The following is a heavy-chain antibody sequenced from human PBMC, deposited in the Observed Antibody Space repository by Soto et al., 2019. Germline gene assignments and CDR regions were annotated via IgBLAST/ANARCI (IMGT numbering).Heavy chain of an antibody. D-gene: IGHD6-6*01. J-gene: IGHJ2*01. V-gene: IGHV1-46*01. Sequence: GASVKVSCKASGYTFTSYYMHWVRQAPGQGLEWMGIINPSGGSTSYAQKFQGRVTMTRDTSTSTVYMELSSLRSEDTAVYYCARDLIAARHFLPSPPHGHWYLDLWGRGTLVTVSS. CDR2: INPSGGST. CDR1: GYTFTSYY. CDR3: ARDLIAARHFLPSPPHGHWYLDL.